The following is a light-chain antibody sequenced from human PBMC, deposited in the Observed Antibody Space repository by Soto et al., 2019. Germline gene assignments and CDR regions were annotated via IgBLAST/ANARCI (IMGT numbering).Light chain of an antibody. V-gene: IGKV3-15*01. CDR2: GAS. CDR1: QSVRSN. J-gene: IGKJ3*01. CDR3: QQYNNWPLT. Sequence: EIVMTQSPATLSVSPGERATLSCRASQSVRSNLAWYQQKPGQAPRLLIYGASTRATDIPARFSGSGSGTEFTPTISSLQSEDFAVYYCQQYNNWPLTFGPGTKVDIK.